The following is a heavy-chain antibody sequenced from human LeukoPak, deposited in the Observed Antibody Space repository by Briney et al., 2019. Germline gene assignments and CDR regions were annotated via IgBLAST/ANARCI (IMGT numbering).Heavy chain of an antibody. CDR3: ARAIGDFWSGDTAQRFDY. CDR1: GYTFTSYG. CDR2: ISAYNGNT. V-gene: IGHV1-18*01. Sequence: ASVKVSCKASGYTFTSYGISWVRQAPGQGLEWMGWISAYNGNTNYAQKLQGRVTMTTDTSTSTAYMELRSLRSDDTAVYYCARAIGDFWSGDTAQRFDYWGQGTLVTVSS. D-gene: IGHD3-3*01. J-gene: IGHJ4*02.